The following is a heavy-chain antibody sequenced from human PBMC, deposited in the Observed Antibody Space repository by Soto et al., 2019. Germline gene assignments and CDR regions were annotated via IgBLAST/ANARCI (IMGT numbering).Heavy chain of an antibody. CDR3: ASRSPGLDY. CDR1: GFTFSSYG. V-gene: IGHV3-33*01. J-gene: IGHJ4*02. Sequence: QVQLVESGGGVVQPGRSLRLSCAASGFTFSSYGMHWVRQAPGKGLGWVAVIWYDGSNKYYADFVKGRFTISRDNSKNTLYLQMNSLRAEDTAVYYCASRSPGLDYWGQGTLVTVSS. CDR2: IWYDGSNK.